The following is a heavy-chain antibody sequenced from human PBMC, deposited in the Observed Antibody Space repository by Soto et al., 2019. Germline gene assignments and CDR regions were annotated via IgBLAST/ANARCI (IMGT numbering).Heavy chain of an antibody. D-gene: IGHD6-13*01. CDR1: GGSFSGYY. Sequence: SETLSLTCAVYGGSFSGYYWSWIRQPPGKGLEWIGEINHSGSTNYNPSLKSRVTISVDTSKNQFSLKLSSVTAADTAVYYCARFAVQQQYYYGMDVWGQGTTVTVSS. CDR3: ARFAVQQQYYYGMDV. J-gene: IGHJ6*02. V-gene: IGHV4-34*01. CDR2: INHSGST.